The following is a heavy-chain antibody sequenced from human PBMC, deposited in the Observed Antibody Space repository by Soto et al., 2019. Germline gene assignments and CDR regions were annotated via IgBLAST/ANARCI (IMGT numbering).Heavy chain of an antibody. V-gene: IGHV4-39*01. CDR3: AYGSSSAWIDF. CDR2: TYFSGGNT. D-gene: IGHD6-25*01. Sequence: SETLSLTCSVSGDSMRGYHFYWAWIRQAPGKGLEWIGSTYFSGGNTYYNPSLKSRVSIFVDTSKNEFSLRLTSLTAADTAVYFCAYGSSSAWIDFWGQGTLVTVSS. CDR1: GDSMRGYHFY. J-gene: IGHJ4*02.